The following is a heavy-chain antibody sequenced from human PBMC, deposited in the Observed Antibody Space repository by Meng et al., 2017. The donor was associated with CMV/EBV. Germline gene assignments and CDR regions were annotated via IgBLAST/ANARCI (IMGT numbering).Heavy chain of an antibody. V-gene: IGHV3-21*01. Sequence: EVQLVESGGGLVKPGGSLRLSCAASGFTFSSYSMNWVRQAPGKGLEWVSSISSSSSYIYYADSVKGRFTISRDNAKNSLYLQMNSLRAEDTAVYYCAREYSSSWYGNEDWYYYYGMDVWGQGTTVTVSS. CDR3: AREYSSSWYGNEDWYYYYGMDV. D-gene: IGHD6-13*01. CDR2: ISSSSSYI. J-gene: IGHJ6*02. CDR1: GFTFSSYS.